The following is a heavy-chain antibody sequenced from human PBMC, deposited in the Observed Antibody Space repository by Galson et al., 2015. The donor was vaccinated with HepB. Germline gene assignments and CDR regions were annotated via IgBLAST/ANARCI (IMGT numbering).Heavy chain of an antibody. D-gene: IGHD3-10*01. CDR3: ATARGEGSGSYLYYFDY. J-gene: IGHJ4*02. CDR1: GYTLTELS. CDR2: FDPEDGET. V-gene: IGHV1-24*01. Sequence: SVKVSCKVSGYTLTELSMHWVRQAPGKGLEWMGGFDPEDGETIYAQKFQGRVTMTEDTSTDTAYMELSSLRSEDTAVYYCATARGEGSGSYLYYFDYWGQGTLVTVSS.